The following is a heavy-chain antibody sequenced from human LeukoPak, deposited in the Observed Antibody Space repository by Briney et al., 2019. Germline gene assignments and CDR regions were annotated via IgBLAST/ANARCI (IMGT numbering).Heavy chain of an antibody. J-gene: IGHJ6*03. Sequence: SETLSLTCAVYGGSFSGYYWSWVRQPPGKGLEWIGEINHSGSTNYNPSLKSRVTISVDTSKNQFSLKLSSVTAADTAVYYCARGVRMGYSYGKNYYYYYMDVWGKGTTVTVSS. CDR2: INHSGST. D-gene: IGHD5-18*01. CDR3: ARGVRMGYSYGKNYYYYYMDV. CDR1: GGSFSGYY. V-gene: IGHV4-34*01.